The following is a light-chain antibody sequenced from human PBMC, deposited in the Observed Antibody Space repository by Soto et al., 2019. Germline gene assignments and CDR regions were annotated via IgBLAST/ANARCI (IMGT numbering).Light chain of an antibody. CDR2: GAS. V-gene: IGKV3-20*01. CDR3: QQSSSSPIT. Sequence: LSQSPGTLSLSPGERATLSCRASQSVSNNYLAWYQQKPGQAPRLLTHGASSRATGIPDRFSGSGSGTDFTLTISRLEPEDFAVYYCQQSSSSPITFGQGTRLEIK. J-gene: IGKJ5*01. CDR1: QSVSNNY.